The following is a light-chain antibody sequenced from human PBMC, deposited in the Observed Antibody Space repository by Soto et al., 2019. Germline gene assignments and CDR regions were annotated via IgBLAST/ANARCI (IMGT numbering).Light chain of an antibody. CDR2: DAS. CDR1: QSVSSY. CDR3: QQRSNWPPLT. Sequence: EIVLTQSPATLSLSPGERATLSCRASQSVSSYLAWYQQKPGRAPRLLIYDASNRATGIPARFSGSGSGTDFTLTISSLEPEDFAVYYCQQRSNWPPLTFXGGTKVDIK. J-gene: IGKJ4*01. V-gene: IGKV3-11*01.